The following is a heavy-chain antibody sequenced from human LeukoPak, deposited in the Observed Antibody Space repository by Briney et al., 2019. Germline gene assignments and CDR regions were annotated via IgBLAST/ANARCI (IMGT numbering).Heavy chain of an antibody. D-gene: IGHD3-16*02. J-gene: IGHJ3*01. V-gene: IGHV4-30-4*01. Sequence: SETLSLTCSVSGGSITSTSYHWSWVRQSPGRGLEWIGYIYYSGSTYYNPSLKSRVTISIDTSKKQFSLKLLSVTGADTAVYYCATWESSRTYGFDAWGQGALVTVSS. CDR2: IYYSGST. CDR1: GGSITSTSYH. CDR3: ATWESSRTYGFDA.